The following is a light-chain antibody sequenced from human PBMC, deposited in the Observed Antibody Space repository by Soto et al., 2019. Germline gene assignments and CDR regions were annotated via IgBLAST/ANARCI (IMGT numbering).Light chain of an antibody. CDR3: QQYGSSSWT. V-gene: IGKV3-20*01. CDR1: QSVSSSY. Sequence: EIVLTQSPGTLSLSPGERATLSCRASQSVSSSYFAWYQQRFGQAPRLLIYGASSRATGIPDRFSGSGSGTEFTLTISRLEPEDFAVYYCQQYGSSSWTFGQGTKVDIK. J-gene: IGKJ1*01. CDR2: GAS.